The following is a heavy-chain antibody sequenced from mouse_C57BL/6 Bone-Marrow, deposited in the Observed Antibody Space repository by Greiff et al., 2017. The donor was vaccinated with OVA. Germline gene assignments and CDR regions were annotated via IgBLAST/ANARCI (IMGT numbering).Heavy chain of an antibody. CDR2: INPYNGGT. Sequence: EVQLQQSGPVLVKPGASVKMSCKASGYTFTDYYMNWVKQSHGKSLEWIGVINPYNGGTSYNQKFKGKATLTVDKSSSTAYMELNSLTSEDSAVYYCARRLLRASFAYWGQGTLVTVSA. D-gene: IGHD1-1*01. J-gene: IGHJ3*01. CDR1: GYTFTDYY. V-gene: IGHV1-19*01. CDR3: ARRLLRASFAY.